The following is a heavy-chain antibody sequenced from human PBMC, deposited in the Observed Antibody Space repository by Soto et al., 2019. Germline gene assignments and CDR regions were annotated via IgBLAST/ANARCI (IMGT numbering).Heavy chain of an antibody. CDR2: IKSKTDGGTT. Sequence: TGGSLRISCAAPGFTFRNARVSWGRPAPGKGLEWVGRIKSKTDGGTTDYAAPVKGRFTISRDDSKNTLYLQMNSLKTEDTAVYYCTTDDATVTFSPYWGQGTLVTVSS. J-gene: IGHJ4*02. CDR1: GFTFRNAR. D-gene: IGHD4-4*01. CDR3: TTDDATVTFSPY. V-gene: IGHV3-15*01.